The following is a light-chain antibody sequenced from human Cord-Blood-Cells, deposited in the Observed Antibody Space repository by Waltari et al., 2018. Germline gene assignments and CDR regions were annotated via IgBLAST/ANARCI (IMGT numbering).Light chain of an antibody. CDR3: QQYDNLSIFT. J-gene: IGKJ3*01. Sequence: DIQMTQSPSSLSASVGDRVTITCQASQDISNYLNWYQQKTGKAPKLLIYDASNLETGVPSRFSESVSGTDFTFTISSLQPEDMATYYCQQYDNLSIFTFGPGTKVDIK. CDR2: DAS. CDR1: QDISNY. V-gene: IGKV1-33*01.